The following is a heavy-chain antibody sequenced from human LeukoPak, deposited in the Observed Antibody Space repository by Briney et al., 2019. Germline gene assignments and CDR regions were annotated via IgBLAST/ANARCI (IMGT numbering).Heavy chain of an antibody. CDR3: TRDLRTRTPYYFDY. CDR1: GFTFGDYA. Sequence: LPGGSLRLSCTAAGFTFGDYAMSSVSQDAGKGLGWVGFMRSKAYGGTTEYAASVKGRFTISRDDSKSIAYLQMNSLKTEDTAVYYCTRDLRTRTPYYFDYWCQGTLVIVSS. J-gene: IGHJ4*02. D-gene: IGHD1-14*01. V-gene: IGHV3-49*04. CDR2: MRSKAYGGTT.